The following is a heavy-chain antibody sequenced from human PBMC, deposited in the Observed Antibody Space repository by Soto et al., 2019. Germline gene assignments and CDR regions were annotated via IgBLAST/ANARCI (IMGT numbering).Heavy chain of an antibody. CDR1: GGSLSGYY. D-gene: IGHD1-20*01. V-gene: IGHV4-34*01. CDR3: ARGEAFDNYQAR. Sequence: SETLSLTCAVYGGSLSGYYWSWIRQFPGKGLEWIGEIYHSGSTRYNPSPKSRVTISADTSKNQFSLQLRSVTAADTAVYFCARGEAFDNYQARWGQGVLVTVSS. J-gene: IGHJ4*02. CDR2: IYHSGST.